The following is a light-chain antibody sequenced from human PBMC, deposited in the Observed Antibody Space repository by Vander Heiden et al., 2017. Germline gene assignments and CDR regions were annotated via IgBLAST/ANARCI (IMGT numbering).Light chain of an antibody. CDR1: TGAVTSGYF. J-gene: IGLJ3*02. CDR3: LLYDGEGWV. Sequence: QTVVTQEPSLTVSPGGTVTFTCASNTGAVTSGYFPNWFQQKPGQAPRPLIYSATNKHSWTPARFSGSLRGGKAALTLSDVQPEDEAEYYCLLYDGEGWVFGGGTKVTVL. CDR2: SAT. V-gene: IGLV7-43*01.